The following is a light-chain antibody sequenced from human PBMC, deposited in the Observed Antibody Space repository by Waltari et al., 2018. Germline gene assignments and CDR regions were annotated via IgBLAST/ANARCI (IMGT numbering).Light chain of an antibody. J-gene: IGLJ2*01. CDR2: QDG. CDR1: ELGDKY. Sequence: SYELTQPPSVSVSPGQTASITCSGDELGDKYVCWYQQKPGQSPMLVIYQDGERPSGIPERFSGSNSGNTATLTISGTQAMDEADYYCQEWDTSTVVFGGGTELTVL. V-gene: IGLV3-1*01. CDR3: QEWDTSTVV.